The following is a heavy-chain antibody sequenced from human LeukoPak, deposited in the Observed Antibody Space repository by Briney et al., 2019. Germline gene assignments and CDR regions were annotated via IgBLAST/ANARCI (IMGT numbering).Heavy chain of an antibody. D-gene: IGHD4-11*01. CDR2: ISGDGGNT. CDR1: GFTFNDYA. Sequence: GGSLRLSCAASGFTFNDYAMHWVRQAPGKSLEWVSLISGDGGNTYYADSVKGRFTISRDNSKNSLYLQMNSLRTEDTALYYCAKDTSGPYSDYVAAYWGQGTLVTVSS. CDR3: AKDTSGPYSDYVAAY. J-gene: IGHJ4*02. V-gene: IGHV3-43*02.